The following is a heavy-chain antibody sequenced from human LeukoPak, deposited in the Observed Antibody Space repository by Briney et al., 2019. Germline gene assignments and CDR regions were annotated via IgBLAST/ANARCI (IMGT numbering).Heavy chain of an antibody. CDR1: GGSISSYY. CDR2: IYTSGST. V-gene: IGHV4-4*07. J-gene: IGHJ4*02. Sequence: SETLSLTCTVSGGSISSYYWSWIRQPAGKGLEWIGRIYTSGSTNYNPSLKSRVTMSVDTSKNQFSLKLSSVTAADTAVYYCARDASWYYYGSGSYYVSVYFDYWGQGTLVTVSS. D-gene: IGHD3-10*01. CDR3: ARDASWYYYGSGSYYVSVYFDY.